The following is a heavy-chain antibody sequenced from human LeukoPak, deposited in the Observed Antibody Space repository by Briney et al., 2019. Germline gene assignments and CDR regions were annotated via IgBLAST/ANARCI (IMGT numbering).Heavy chain of an antibody. CDR3: AKKIDDACDC. D-gene: IGHD2-21*01. Sequence: GGSLRLPCAASGFTFSSYGMNWDRQAPGKGLEWVAFISSSSAYISYADSVKGRFTISRDNAKNSLYLQMNNLRAEDPAVSYCAKKIDDACDCWGQGTMVTVSS. CDR1: GFTFSSYG. J-gene: IGHJ3*01. V-gene: IGHV3-21*01. CDR2: ISSSSAYI.